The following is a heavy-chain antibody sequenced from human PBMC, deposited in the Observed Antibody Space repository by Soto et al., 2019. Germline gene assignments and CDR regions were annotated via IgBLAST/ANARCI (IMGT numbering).Heavy chain of an antibody. CDR1: GFTFSSYS. CDR2: ISSSSSYI. Sequence: RLSCAASGFTFSSYSMNWVRQAPGKGLEWVSSISSSSSYIYYADSVKGRFTISRDNAKNSLYLQMNSLRAEDTAVYYCARADSGEQWLVSGNFDYWGQGTLVTVSS. CDR3: ARADSGEQWLVSGNFDY. V-gene: IGHV3-21*01. D-gene: IGHD6-19*01. J-gene: IGHJ4*02.